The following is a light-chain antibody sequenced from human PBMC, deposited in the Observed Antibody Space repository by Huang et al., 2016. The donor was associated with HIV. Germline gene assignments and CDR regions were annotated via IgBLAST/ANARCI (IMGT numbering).Light chain of an antibody. V-gene: IGKV3-20*01. CDR1: QSVGRTS. CDR3: QQYGSSPTT. CDR2: EQS. J-gene: IGKJ1*01. Sequence: EILLTQSPGILSLSPGERATLSCRASQSVGRTSLAWYPPQPGKAPTLLYYEQSRSTSGIPDRFRGSVSGTDCTLSISRLEPEDFAVYYCQQYGSSPTTFGQGTKVEI.